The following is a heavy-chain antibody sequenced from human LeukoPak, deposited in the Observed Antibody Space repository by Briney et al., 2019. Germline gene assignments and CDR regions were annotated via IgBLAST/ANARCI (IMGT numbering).Heavy chain of an antibody. D-gene: IGHD3-22*01. J-gene: IGHJ3*02. CDR1: GDSISSGGYY. CDR2: IYYRGST. Sequence: SETLSLTCTVSGDSISSGGYYWGWIRQPPGKGLEWIGSIYYRGSTYYNPSLKSRVTLSVDTSKSQFSLKLSSVTAADTAVYYCARRDGSGYSHSAFDIWGHGTMVTVSS. V-gene: IGHV4-39*01. CDR3: ARRDGSGYSHSAFDI.